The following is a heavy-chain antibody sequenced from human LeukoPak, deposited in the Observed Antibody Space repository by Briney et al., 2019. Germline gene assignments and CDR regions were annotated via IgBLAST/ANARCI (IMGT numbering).Heavy chain of an antibody. CDR1: GGTFSSYA. V-gene: IGHV1-69*04. CDR3: ARALTTVTTYFDY. J-gene: IGHJ4*02. CDR2: IIPILGIA. D-gene: IGHD4-17*01. Sequence: SVKVSCKASGGTFSSYAISWVRQAPGQGLEWMGRIIPILGIANYAQKFQGRVTITADKSTSTAYMELSSLRSEDTAVYYCARALTTVTTYFDYWGQGTLVTVSS.